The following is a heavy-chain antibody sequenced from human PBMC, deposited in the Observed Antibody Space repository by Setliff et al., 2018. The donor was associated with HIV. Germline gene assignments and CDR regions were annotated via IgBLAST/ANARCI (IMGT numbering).Heavy chain of an antibody. Sequence: GGSLRLSCAASGFTFSSYAMSWVRQAPGKGLEWVSVVLRGGSTTYSADSVKGRFTISRDDSKNTVYLEMRSLRAEDTAVYFCAKYTRGGSIFYYMDVWGKGTTVTVSS. CDR1: GFTFSSYA. V-gene: IGHV3-23*03. CDR2: VLRGGSTT. CDR3: AKYTRGGSIFYYMDV. D-gene: IGHD3-3*01. J-gene: IGHJ6*03.